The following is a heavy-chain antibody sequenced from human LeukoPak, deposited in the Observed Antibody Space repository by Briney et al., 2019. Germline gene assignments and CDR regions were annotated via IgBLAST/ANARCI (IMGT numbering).Heavy chain of an antibody. Sequence: PSQTLSLTCTVSGGSLSSGGYYWSWIRQPPGKGLEWIGYIYHSGSTYYNPSLKSRVTISVDRSKNQFSLKLSSVTAADTAVYYCTTDPTPTYCGGDCLEYFQHWGQGTLVTVSS. CDR1: GGSLSSGGYY. CDR2: IYHSGST. V-gene: IGHV4-30-2*01. J-gene: IGHJ1*01. D-gene: IGHD2-21*02. CDR3: TTDPTPTYCGGDCLEYFQH.